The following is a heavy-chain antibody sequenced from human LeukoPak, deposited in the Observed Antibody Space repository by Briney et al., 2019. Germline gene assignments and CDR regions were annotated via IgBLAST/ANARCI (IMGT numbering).Heavy chain of an antibody. J-gene: IGHJ4*02. D-gene: IGHD3-10*01. CDR3: ARDTYYYGSGLDY. Sequence: PGGSLRLSCATSGFTFSGYSMNWFRQAPGKGLEWVAAISRTGDSITYADSVRGRFTISRDNAKDSLYLQMNSLRAEDTAVYFCARDTYYYGSGLDYWGQGTLVTVSS. CDR1: GFTFSGYS. V-gene: IGHV3-21*01. CDR2: ISRTGDSI.